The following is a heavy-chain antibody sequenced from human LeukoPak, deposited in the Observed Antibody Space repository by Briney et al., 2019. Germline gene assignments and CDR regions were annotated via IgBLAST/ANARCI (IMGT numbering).Heavy chain of an antibody. CDR2: IIPILGIA. CDR1: GGTFSSYA. J-gene: IGHJ6*03. CDR3: ARIFAQHVERAYYYYMDV. Sequence: ASVKVSCKASGGTFSSYAISWVRQAPGQGLEWMGRIIPILGIANYAQKFQGRVTITADESTSTAYMELSSLRSEDTAVYYCARIFAQHVERAYYYYMDVWGKGTTVTVSS. V-gene: IGHV1-69*04. D-gene: IGHD6-6*01.